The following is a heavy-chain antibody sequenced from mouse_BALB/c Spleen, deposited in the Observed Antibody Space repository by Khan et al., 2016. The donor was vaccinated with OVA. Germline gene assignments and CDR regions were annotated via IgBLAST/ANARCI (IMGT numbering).Heavy chain of an antibody. Sequence: VQLKESGGGLVQPGGSRKLSCAASGFTFSDYGMAWVRQALGKGPEWVAFISNLAYSIYYADTVTGRFTISRENAKNTLYLEMSTLRSEDTAMYYCAKSWAMDYWGQGTSVTVSS. V-gene: IGHV5-15*02. CDR1: GFTFSDYG. J-gene: IGHJ4*01. CDR3: AKSWAMDY. CDR2: ISNLAYSI.